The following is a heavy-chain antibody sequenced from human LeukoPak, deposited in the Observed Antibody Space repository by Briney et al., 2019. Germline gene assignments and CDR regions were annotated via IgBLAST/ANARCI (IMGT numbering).Heavy chain of an antibody. D-gene: IGHD3-22*01. CDR1: GFTFSSYA. Sequence: GGSLGLSCAASGFTFSSYAMSWVRQAPGKGLHWVSTISGSGGATYYADSVKGRFTISRDNSKNTLYLQMNSLRAEDTAVYYCAKDDYYDTSGYRDWGQGTLVTVSS. V-gene: IGHV3-23*01. J-gene: IGHJ4*02. CDR3: AKDDYYDTSGYRD. CDR2: ISGSGGAT.